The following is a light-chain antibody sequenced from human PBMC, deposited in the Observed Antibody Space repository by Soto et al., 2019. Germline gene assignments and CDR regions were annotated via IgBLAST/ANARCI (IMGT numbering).Light chain of an antibody. V-gene: IGLV2-14*01. CDR3: SSYTSSSTRV. Sequence: QSALTQPASVSGSPGQSITISCTGTSSDVGGYNYVSWYQQHPGKAPKLMIYEVSNRPSGVSNRFSGSKSGNTASLTISGLQAEDEAEYYCSSYTSSSTRVFGGGTKLTFL. CDR1: SSDVGGYNY. J-gene: IGLJ3*02. CDR2: EVS.